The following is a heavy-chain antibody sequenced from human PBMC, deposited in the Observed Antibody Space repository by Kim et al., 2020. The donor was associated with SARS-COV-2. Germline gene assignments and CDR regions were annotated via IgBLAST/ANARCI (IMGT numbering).Heavy chain of an antibody. D-gene: IGHD6-6*01. J-gene: IGHJ4*02. CDR3: AREGQLPFDY. V-gene: IGHV1-69*01. CDR2: TA. Sequence: TANYAQKFQGRVTITADESTSTAYMELSSLRSEDTAVYFCAREGQLPFDYWGQGTLVTVSS.